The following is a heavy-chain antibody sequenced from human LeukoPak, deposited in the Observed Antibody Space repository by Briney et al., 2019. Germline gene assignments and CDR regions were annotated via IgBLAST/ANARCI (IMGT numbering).Heavy chain of an antibody. Sequence: ASVKVSCEASGYTFTGYYMHWVRQTPGQGLEWMGWINPNSGGTNYAQKFQGRVTMTRDTSISTAYMELSRLRSDDTAVYYCARITYYYDSSGYRFDYWGQGTLVTVSS. V-gene: IGHV1-2*02. CDR3: ARITYYYDSSGYRFDY. CDR1: GYTFTGYY. D-gene: IGHD3-22*01. J-gene: IGHJ4*02. CDR2: INPNSGGT.